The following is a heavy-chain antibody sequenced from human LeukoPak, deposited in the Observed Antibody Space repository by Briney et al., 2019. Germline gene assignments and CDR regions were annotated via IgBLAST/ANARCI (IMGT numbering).Heavy chain of an antibody. CDR1: GGSFSGYY. J-gene: IGHJ5*02. V-gene: IGHV4-34*01. Sequence: PSETLSLTCAVYGGSFSGYYWRWIRQPPGRGLEWIGEINHSGSTNYNPPLKSRVTISVDTSKNQFSLKLSSVTAADTAVYYCARGPSTRRRYSSSWYAGGWFDPWGQGTLVTVSS. CDR2: INHSGST. D-gene: IGHD6-13*01. CDR3: ARGPSTRRRYSSSWYAGGWFDP.